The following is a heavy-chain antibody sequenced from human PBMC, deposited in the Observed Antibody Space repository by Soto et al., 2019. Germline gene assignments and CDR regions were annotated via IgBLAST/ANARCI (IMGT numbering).Heavy chain of an antibody. J-gene: IGHJ4*02. D-gene: IGHD5-18*01. CDR2: INPSGGST. Sequence: ASVKVSCKASGYTFTSYYMHWVRQAPGQGLEWMGIINPSGGSTSYAQKFQGRVTMTRDTSTSTVYMELSSLRSEDTAVYYCAREAISGYSYGTRFYFDYWGQGTLVT. CDR3: AREAISGYSYGTRFYFDY. CDR1: GYTFTSYY. V-gene: IGHV1-46*01.